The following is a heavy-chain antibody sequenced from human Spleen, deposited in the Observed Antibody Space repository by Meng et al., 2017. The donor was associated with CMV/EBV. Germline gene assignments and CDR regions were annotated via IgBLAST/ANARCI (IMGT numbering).Heavy chain of an antibody. J-gene: IGHJ4*02. V-gene: IGHV5-51*01. CDR1: GYTFSSYW. Sequence: GESLKISCKGSGYTFSSYWIGWVRLMPGKGLEWMGIIYPADSDTRYSPSFQGQVTISADKSISTAYLQWSSLKASDTAMYYCARLNYYDSSGYGPFDYWGQGTLVTVSS. CDR2: IYPADSDT. D-gene: IGHD3-22*01. CDR3: ARLNYYDSSGYGPFDY.